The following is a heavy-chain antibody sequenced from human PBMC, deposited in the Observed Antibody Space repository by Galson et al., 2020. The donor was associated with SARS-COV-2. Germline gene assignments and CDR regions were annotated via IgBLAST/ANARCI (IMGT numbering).Heavy chain of an antibody. CDR3: ASLRRKKDNNYFDY. CDR1: GGSISSSSYY. V-gene: IGHV4-39*07. J-gene: IGHJ4*02. Sequence: SETLSLTCTVSGGSISSSSYYWGWIRQPPGKGLEWIGSIHYSGSTYYNSSLTSRVTISVDTSKNQFSLKLSSVTAADTAVYYCASLRRKKDNNYFDYWGQGTLVTVSS. CDR2: IHYSGST.